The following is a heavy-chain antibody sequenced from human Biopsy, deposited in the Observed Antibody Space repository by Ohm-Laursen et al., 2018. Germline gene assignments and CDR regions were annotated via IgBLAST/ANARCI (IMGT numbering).Heavy chain of an antibody. J-gene: IGHJ5*02. D-gene: IGHD3-10*01. V-gene: IGHV1-8*01. CDR3: ARADPPLFYYGSGSSNWFDP. Sequence: GASVKVSCKTSGYTFTSYEINWVRQATGQGPEWMGWMNPDSGNTGYAQNFQGRVTMTRNTSISTAYMELSSLRSEDTAVYFCARADPPLFYYGSGSSNWFDPWGQGTLVTVSS. CDR2: MNPDSGNT. CDR1: GYTFTSYE.